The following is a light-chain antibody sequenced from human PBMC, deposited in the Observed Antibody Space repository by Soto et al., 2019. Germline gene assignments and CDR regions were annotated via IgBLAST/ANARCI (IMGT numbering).Light chain of an antibody. V-gene: IGLV2-8*01. J-gene: IGLJ2*01. CDR2: EVS. CDR3: SSYAGSNGVV. Sequence: QSALTQPPSASGSPGQSVTISCTGTSSDVGGYNYVSWYQHHPGKAPKVMIYEVSKRPSGVPDRFSGSKSGNTASLTVSGLHAEDEADYYCSSYAGSNGVVFGGGTKLTVL. CDR1: SSDVGGYNY.